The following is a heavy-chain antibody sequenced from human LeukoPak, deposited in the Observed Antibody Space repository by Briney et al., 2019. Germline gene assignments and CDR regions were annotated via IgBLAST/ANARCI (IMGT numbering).Heavy chain of an antibody. CDR1: GFIFSSYS. D-gene: IGHD3-10*01. CDR2: ISSSSSYI. CDR3: ARARGQEDAFDI. V-gene: IGHV3-21*01. J-gene: IGHJ3*02. Sequence: GGSLRLSCAASGFIFSSYSMTWVRQAPGKGLEWVSSISSSSSYIYYADSVKGRFTISRDNAKNSLYLQMNSLRAEDTAVYYCARARGQEDAFDIWGQGTMVTVSS.